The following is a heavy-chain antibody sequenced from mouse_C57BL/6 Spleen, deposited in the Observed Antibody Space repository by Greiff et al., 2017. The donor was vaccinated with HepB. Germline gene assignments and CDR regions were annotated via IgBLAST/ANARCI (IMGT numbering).Heavy chain of an antibody. D-gene: IGHD2-10*01. V-gene: IGHV1-26*01. Sequence: EVQLQQSGPELVKPGASVKISCKASGYTFTDYYMNWVKQSHGKSLEWIGDINPNNGGTSYNQKFKGKAKLTVDKSSSTAYMELRSLTSEDSAVYYCTYYGRFYAMDYWGQGTSVTVSS. J-gene: IGHJ4*01. CDR1: GYTFTDYY. CDR2: INPNNGGT. CDR3: TYYGRFYAMDY.